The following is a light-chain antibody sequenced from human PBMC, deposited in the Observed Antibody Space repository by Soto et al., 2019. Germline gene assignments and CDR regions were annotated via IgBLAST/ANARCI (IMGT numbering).Light chain of an antibody. Sequence: EIVLKQSPGTLSLSPGERATLSCRTSQTVNNYLAWYQQKPGQAPRLVIYDASNRATGIPARFSGSGSGTDFPLTIISLEPEDSAVSYCQQRGSWPWLTFGGGTRVEIK. CDR1: QTVNNY. J-gene: IGKJ4*01. V-gene: IGKV3-11*01. CDR3: QQRGSWPWLT. CDR2: DAS.